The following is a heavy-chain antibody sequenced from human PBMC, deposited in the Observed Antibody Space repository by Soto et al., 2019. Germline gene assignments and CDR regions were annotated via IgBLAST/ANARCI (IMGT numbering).Heavy chain of an antibody. CDR3: ARLQARYYYYGMDV. D-gene: IGHD4-4*01. Sequence: PGGSLRLSCAASGFTFSSYNMDWVRQAPGKGLEWVSYISSSSSTIYYADSVKGRFTISRDNAKNSLYLQMNSLRDEDTAVYYCARLQARYYYYGMDVWGQGTTVTVSS. V-gene: IGHV3-48*02. J-gene: IGHJ6*02. CDR1: GFTFSSYN. CDR2: ISSSSSTI.